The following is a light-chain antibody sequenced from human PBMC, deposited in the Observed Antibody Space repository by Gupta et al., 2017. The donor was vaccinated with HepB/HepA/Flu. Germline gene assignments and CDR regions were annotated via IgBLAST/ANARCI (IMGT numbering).Light chain of an antibody. J-gene: IGLJ2*01. CDR2: YDD. CDR3: AAWDDSRNGRV. CDR1: SSNIGNNA. Sequence: SVLTQPPSVSEAPRQRVTISCSGSSSNIGNNAVNWYQQLPGKAPKLLIYYDDRLPSGVSDRFSGSKSGTSASLAISGLQSEDEADYYCAAWDDSRNGRVFGGGTKLTVL. V-gene: IGLV1-36*01.